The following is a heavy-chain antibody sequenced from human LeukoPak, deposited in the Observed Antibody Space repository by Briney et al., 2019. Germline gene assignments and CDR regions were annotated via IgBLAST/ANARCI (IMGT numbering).Heavy chain of an antibody. V-gene: IGHV4-39*07. Sequence: SETLSLTCTVSGGSISSSSYYWGWIRQPPGKGLEWIGEINHSGSTNYNPSLKSRVTISVDTSKNQFSLKLSSVTAADTAVYYCARRNRCRVRGVFYYYYYMDVWGKGTTVTISS. J-gene: IGHJ6*03. D-gene: IGHD3-10*01. CDR1: GGSISSSSYY. CDR2: INHSGST. CDR3: ARRNRCRVRGVFYYYYYMDV.